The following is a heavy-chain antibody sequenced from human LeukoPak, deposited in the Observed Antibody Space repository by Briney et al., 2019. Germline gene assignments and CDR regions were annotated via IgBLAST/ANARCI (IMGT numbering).Heavy chain of an antibody. J-gene: IGHJ4*02. CDR2: ISSSSSYI. CDR1: GFTFSSYS. CDR3: ARASNLAARPGRAIFDY. Sequence: KTGGSLRLSCAASGFTFSSYSMNWVRQAPGKGLEWVSSISSSSSYIYYADSVKGRFTISRDNAKNSLYLQMNSLRAEDTAVYYCARASNLAARPGRAIFDYWGQGTLVTVSS. D-gene: IGHD6-6*01. V-gene: IGHV3-21*01.